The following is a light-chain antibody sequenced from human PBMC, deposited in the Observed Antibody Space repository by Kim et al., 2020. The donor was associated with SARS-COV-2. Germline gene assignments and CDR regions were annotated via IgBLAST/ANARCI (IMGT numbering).Light chain of an antibody. J-gene: IGLJ3*02. V-gene: IGLV4-69*02. CDR3: QTWGTGIKV. Sequence: QLVLTQSPSASASLGASVKLTCTLSSGHSTYAIAWHQQQPEKGPRYLMKLNSDGSPTKGDGIPDRFSGSSSGAERYLTISSLQSEDEADYYCQTWGTGIKVFGGGTQLTVL. CDR1: SGHSTYA. CDR2: LNSDGSP.